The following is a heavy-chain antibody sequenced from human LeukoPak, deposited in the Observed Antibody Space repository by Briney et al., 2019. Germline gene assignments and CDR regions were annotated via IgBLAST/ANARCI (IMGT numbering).Heavy chain of an antibody. CDR1: GYTFTGYY. Sequence: GASVKVSCKASGYTFTGYYMHWVRQAPGQGLEWMGWINPNSGGTNYAQKLQGRVTMTTDTSTSTAYMDLRSLRSDDTAVYYCARDLHRVVVRGVPHYNYYMDVWGKRTTVTISS. CDR2: INPNSGGT. V-gene: IGHV1-2*02. CDR3: ARDLHRVVVRGVPHYNYYMDV. J-gene: IGHJ6*03. D-gene: IGHD3-10*01.